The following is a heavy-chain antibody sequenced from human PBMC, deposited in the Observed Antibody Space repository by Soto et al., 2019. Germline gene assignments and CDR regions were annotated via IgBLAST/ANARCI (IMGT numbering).Heavy chain of an antibody. CDR2: INGNNGNT. CDR1: GYTFTSYS. CDR3: ARPMNYKDYLDY. J-gene: IGHJ4*02. V-gene: IGHV1-3*05. Sequence: QVQLVQSGAEEKKPGASVKVSCKASGYTFTSYSMHWVRQAPGQRLEWMGWINGNNGNTRYSQNFQVRVTITRDTSASTDYMELGSLRSEDTDVYYWARPMNYKDYLDYWGQGTLVTVSS. D-gene: IGHD3-10*01.